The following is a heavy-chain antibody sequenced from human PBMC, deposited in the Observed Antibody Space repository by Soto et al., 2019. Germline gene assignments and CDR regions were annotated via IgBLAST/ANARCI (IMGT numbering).Heavy chain of an antibody. D-gene: IGHD3-10*01. CDR1: GFTFSSYA. J-gene: IGHJ6*02. Sequence: PGGSLRLSCAASGFTFSSYAMSWVRQAPGKGLEWVSAISGSGGSTYYADSVKGRFTISRDNSKNTLYLQMNSLRAEDTAVYYCAKGLNRGVISGFYYYYGMDVWGQGTTVTVSS. CDR3: AKGLNRGVISGFYYYYGMDV. V-gene: IGHV3-23*01. CDR2: ISGSGGST.